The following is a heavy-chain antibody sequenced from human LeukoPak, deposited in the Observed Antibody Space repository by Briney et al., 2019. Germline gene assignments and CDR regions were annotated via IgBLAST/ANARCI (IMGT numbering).Heavy chain of an antibody. CDR1: GFTFTSYA. V-gene: IGHV3-23*01. Sequence: GGSLRLSCAASGFTFTSYAMNWVRQAPVKGLDWVSAISISGDSTFYADSVKGRFTISRDNSKNTLYLQMNSLRVEDTAVYYCAGGLGQYNWNDGYWGQGTLVTVSS. D-gene: IGHD1-20*01. CDR3: AGGLGQYNWNDGY. CDR2: ISISGDST. J-gene: IGHJ4*02.